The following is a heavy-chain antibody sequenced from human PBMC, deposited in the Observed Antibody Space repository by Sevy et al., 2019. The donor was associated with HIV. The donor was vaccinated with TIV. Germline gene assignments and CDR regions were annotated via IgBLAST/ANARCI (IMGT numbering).Heavy chain of an antibody. J-gene: IGHJ5*02. CDR3: ARHGGGPYSGHNWFDP. V-gene: IGHV4-39*01. CDR2: IYYSGST. D-gene: IGHD5-12*01. CDR1: GGSISSSSYY. Sequence: SETLSLTCTVSGGSISSSSYYWGWIRQPPGKGLEWIGSIYYSGSTYYNPSLKSRVTISVDTSKNQFSLKLSSVTVADTAVYYCARHGGGPYSGHNWFDPWGQGTLVTVSS.